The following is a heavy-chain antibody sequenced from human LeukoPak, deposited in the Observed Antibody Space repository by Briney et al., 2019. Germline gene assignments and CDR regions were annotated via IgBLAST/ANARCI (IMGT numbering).Heavy chain of an antibody. CDR1: GSSINSDNFY. J-gene: IGHJ5*02. Sequence: PSETRSLSGTGSGSSINSDNFYWGWIRQPPGKGLERVGSVYYGGLPYYNPSLTSRVTMSVDTSKNQFSLSLSSVTAADTAVYYCARVNDCSSSSCFTSWFDPWGQGTLVTVSS. CDR3: ARVNDCSSSSCFTSWFDP. CDR2: VYYGGLP. D-gene: IGHD2-2*02. V-gene: IGHV4-39*07.